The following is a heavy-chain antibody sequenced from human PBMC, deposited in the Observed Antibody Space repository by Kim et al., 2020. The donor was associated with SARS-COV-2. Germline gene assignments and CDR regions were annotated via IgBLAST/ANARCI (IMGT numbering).Heavy chain of an antibody. CDR1: GYTFTSYD. J-gene: IGHJ5*02. D-gene: IGHD2-2*01. Sequence: ASVKVSCKASGYTFTSYDINWVRQATGQGLEWMGWMNPNSGNTGYAQKFQGRVTMTRNTSISTAYMELSSLRSEDTAVYYCARSPSLVRGCSSTSCYWRFDPWGQGTLVTVSS. CDR3: ARSPSLVRGCSSTSCYWRFDP. V-gene: IGHV1-8*01. CDR2: MNPNSGNT.